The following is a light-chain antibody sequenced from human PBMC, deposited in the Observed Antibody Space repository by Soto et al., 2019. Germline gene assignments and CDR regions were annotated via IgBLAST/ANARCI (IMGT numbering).Light chain of an antibody. Sequence: ELVLTQSPGTLSLSPGERATLSCRASQSIASSYFGWYQQKPGQAPRLLIYGTSSRATGIPDRFSGSGSGTDFTLTITRLEPEDVAVYYCQHYSTSPFTFGPGTKVEIK. CDR1: QSIASSY. J-gene: IGKJ3*01. CDR3: QHYSTSPFT. V-gene: IGKV3-20*01. CDR2: GTS.